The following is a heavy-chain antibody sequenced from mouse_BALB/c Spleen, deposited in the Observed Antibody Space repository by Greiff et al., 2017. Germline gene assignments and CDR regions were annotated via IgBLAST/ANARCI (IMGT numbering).Heavy chain of an antibody. V-gene: IGHV1-9*01. D-gene: IGHD1-2*01. CDR3: ARRGYGLYYYAMDY. Sequence: QVQLQQSGAELMKPGASVKISCKATGYTFSSYWIEWVKQRPGHGLEWIGEILPGSGSTNYNEKFKGKATFTADTSSNTAYMQLSSLTSEDSAVYYCARRGYGLYYYAMDYWGQGTSVTVSS. CDR2: ILPGSGST. J-gene: IGHJ4*01. CDR1: GYTFSSYW.